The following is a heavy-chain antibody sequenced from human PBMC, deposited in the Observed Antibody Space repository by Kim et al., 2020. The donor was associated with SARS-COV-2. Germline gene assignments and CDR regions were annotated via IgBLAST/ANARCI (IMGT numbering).Heavy chain of an antibody. CDR3: ARAEKLWFGESRYYYYGMDV. CDR1: GYTFTSYA. D-gene: IGHD3-10*01. V-gene: IGHV7-4-1*02. J-gene: IGHJ6*02. CDR2: INTNTGNP. Sequence: ASVKVSCKASGYTFTSYAMNWVRQAPGQGLEWMGWINTNTGNPTYAQGFTGRFVFSLDTSVSTAYLQISSLKAEDTAVYYCARAEKLWFGESRYYYYGMDVWGQGTTVTGSS.